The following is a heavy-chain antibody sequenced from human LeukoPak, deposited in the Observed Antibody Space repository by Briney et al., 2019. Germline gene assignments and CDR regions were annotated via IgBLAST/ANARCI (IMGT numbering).Heavy chain of an antibody. Sequence: GGSLRLSCAASVFTFSSYAMSWVRRAPGKGLEWVSAISGSGGSTYYADSVKGRFTISRDNSKNTLYLQMNSLRAEDTAVYYCAKRGSIWFGESSFDYWGQGTLVTVSS. CDR3: AKRGSIWFGESSFDY. V-gene: IGHV3-23*01. D-gene: IGHD3-10*01. CDR2: ISGSGGST. CDR1: VFTFSSYA. J-gene: IGHJ4*02.